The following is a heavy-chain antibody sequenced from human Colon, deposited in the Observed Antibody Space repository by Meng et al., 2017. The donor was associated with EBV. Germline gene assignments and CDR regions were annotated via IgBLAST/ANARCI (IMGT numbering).Heavy chain of an antibody. Sequence: QLQLQESGTGLVKPSETLPFTCTVSGGSITNGSYYWGWIRQPPGKGLEWIGNIYYSGNTYYNPSLKSRVTISVDTSKNQFSLKLSSVTAADTALYYCATTKYDSGSYNWFDPWGQGTLVTVGS. V-gene: IGHV4-39*07. J-gene: IGHJ5*02. CDR3: ATTKYDSGSYNWFDP. CDR2: IYYSGNT. CDR1: GGSITNGSYY. D-gene: IGHD3-10*01.